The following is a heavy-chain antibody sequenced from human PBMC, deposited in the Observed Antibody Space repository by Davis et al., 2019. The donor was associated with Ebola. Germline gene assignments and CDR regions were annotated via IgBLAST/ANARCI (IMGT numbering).Heavy chain of an antibody. V-gene: IGHV4-61*05. CDR3: ARLPLLRFLEWLGSD. J-gene: IGHJ4*02. D-gene: IGHD3-3*01. Sequence: MPSETLSLTCTVSGGSISSSSYYWGWIRQPPGKGLEWIGYIYYSGSTNYNPSLKSRVTISVDTSKNQFSLKLSSVTAADTAVYYCARLPLLRFLEWLGSDWGQGTLVTVSS. CDR1: GGSISSSSYY. CDR2: IYYSGST.